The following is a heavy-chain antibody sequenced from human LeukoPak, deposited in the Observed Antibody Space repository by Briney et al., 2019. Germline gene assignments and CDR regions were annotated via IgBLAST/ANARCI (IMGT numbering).Heavy chain of an antibody. CDR3: ARSLDPYHYDSSGYCFDY. D-gene: IGHD3-22*01. J-gene: IGHJ4*02. V-gene: IGHV1-18*01. CDR1: GYTFTSYG. CDR2: ISAYNGNT. Sequence: ASVKVSCKASGYTFTSYGISWVRQAPGQGLEWMGWISAYNGNTNYAQRLQGRVTMTTGTSTSTAYMELRSLRSDDTAVYYCARSLDPYHYDSSGYCFDYWGQGTLVTVSS.